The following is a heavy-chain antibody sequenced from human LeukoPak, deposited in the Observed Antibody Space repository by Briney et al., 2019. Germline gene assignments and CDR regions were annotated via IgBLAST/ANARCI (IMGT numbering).Heavy chain of an antibody. J-gene: IGHJ4*02. CDR2: INPSGGST. V-gene: IGHV1-46*01. CDR1: GFTFSSYG. D-gene: IGHD1-26*01. CDR3: ARDQVGATDY. Sequence: PGGSLRLSCAASGFTFSSYGMHWVRQAPGQGLEWMGIINPSGGSTSYAQKFQGRVTMTRDMSTSTVYMELSSLRSEDTAVYYCARDQVGATDYWGQGTLVTVSS.